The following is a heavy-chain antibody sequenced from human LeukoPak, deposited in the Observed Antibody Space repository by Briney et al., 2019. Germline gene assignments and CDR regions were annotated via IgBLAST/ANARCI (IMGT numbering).Heavy chain of an antibody. CDR3: ARGHRSRAMVRGAPNY. J-gene: IGHJ4*02. CDR1: GYTFTGYY. CDR2: INPNSGGT. Sequence: GASVKVSCKASGYTFTGYYMHWVRQAPGQGLEWMGWINPNSGGTNYAQKFQGRVTMTRDTSISTAYMELSRLRSDDTAVYYCARGHRSRAMVRGAPNYWGQGTLVTVSS. D-gene: IGHD3-10*01. V-gene: IGHV1-2*02.